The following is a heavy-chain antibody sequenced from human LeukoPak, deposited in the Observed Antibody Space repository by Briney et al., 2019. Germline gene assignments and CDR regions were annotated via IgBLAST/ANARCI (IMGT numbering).Heavy chain of an antibody. CDR3: AELGITMIGGV. D-gene: IGHD3-10*02. CDR1: GFIFSTYA. Sequence: GGSLRLSCEASGFIFSTYAMSWVRQAPGKGLEWVSGINWNGGSTGYTDSVKGRFTISRDNAKNSLYLQMNSLRAEDTAVYYCAELGITMIGGVWGKGTTVTISS. J-gene: IGHJ6*04. CDR2: INWNGGST. V-gene: IGHV3-20*04.